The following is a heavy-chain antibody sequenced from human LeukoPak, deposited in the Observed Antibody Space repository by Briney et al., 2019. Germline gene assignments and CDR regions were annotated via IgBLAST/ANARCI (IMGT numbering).Heavy chain of an antibody. CDR2: ISSSSNTI. CDR1: GFTFSSYS. Sequence: PGGSLRLSCAASGFTFSSYSMNWVRQAPGKGLEWVSYISSSSNTIYYVDSVKGRFTISRDNAKNTLYLQMNSLRAEDTAVYYCAKDSKTYYPDAFDPWGQGTLVTVSS. CDR3: AKDSKTYYPDAFDP. D-gene: IGHD3-10*01. J-gene: IGHJ5*02. V-gene: IGHV3-48*01.